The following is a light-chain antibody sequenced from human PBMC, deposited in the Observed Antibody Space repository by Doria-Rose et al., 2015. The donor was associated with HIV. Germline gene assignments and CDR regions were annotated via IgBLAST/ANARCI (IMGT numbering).Light chain of an antibody. CDR1: QSFSSTY. Sequence: EIVLTQSPGTLSLSPGERATLSCRASQSFSSTYLAWYQQKPGQAPSLLIYDGSTMATGIPDRFSASRSGTDFTLTIDRLEPEDFALYYCHQYGTSWTFGQGTKVEI. CDR2: DGS. V-gene: IGKV3-20*01. CDR3: HQYGTSWT. J-gene: IGKJ1*01.